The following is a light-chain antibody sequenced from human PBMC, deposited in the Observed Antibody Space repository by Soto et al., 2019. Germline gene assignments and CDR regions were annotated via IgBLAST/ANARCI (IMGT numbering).Light chain of an antibody. CDR3: QQYNSYSPT. Sequence: GDSVTITCRATQGISSFLAWYQQKPGKAPKLLIYVASSLQSGAPSRFSGSGSGADFTLTISSLQPDDFATYYCQQYNSYSPTFGQGTKVDIK. CDR1: QGISSF. J-gene: IGKJ1*01. CDR2: VAS. V-gene: IGKV1-9*01.